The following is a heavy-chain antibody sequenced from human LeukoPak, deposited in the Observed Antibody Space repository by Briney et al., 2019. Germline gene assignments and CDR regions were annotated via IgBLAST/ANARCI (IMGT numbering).Heavy chain of an antibody. V-gene: IGHV3-23*01. CDR1: GFTFSSYA. J-gene: IGHJ6*03. CDR3: ARGTVTYYYYYYMDV. D-gene: IGHD4-11*01. CDR2: ISGSGGST. Sequence: GGSLRLSCAASGFTFSSYAMSWVRQAPGKGLEWVSAISGSGGSTYYADSVKGRFTISRDNSKNSLYLQMNSLRAEDTAVYYCARGTVTYYYYYYMDVWGKGTTVTVSS.